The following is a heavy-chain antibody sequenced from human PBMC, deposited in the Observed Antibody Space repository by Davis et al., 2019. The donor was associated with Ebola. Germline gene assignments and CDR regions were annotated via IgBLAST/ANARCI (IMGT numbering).Heavy chain of an antibody. D-gene: IGHD2-2*01. CDR1: GFTFSSYS. V-gene: IGHV3-48*02. J-gene: IGHJ4*02. Sequence: GESLKISCAASGFTFSSYSMNWVRQAPGGRLEWVSYISSDSRSRYYADSVGGRFTISRDNAKNSLYLQMNSLRDEDTAVYYCASRYCDITNCDAFDYWGQGTLVTVSS. CDR2: ISSDSRSR. CDR3: ASRYCDITNCDAFDY.